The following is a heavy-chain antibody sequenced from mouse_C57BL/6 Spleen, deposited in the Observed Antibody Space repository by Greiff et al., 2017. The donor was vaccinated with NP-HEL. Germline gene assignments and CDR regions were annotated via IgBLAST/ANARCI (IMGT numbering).Heavy chain of an antibody. CDR2: IDPETGGT. Sequence: QVQLKESGAELVRPGASVTLSCKASGYTFTDYEMHWVKQTPVHGLEWIGAIDPETGGTAYNQKFKGKAILTADKSSSTAYMELRSLTSEDSAVYYCTRYYSNPYAMDYWGQGTSVTVSS. CDR3: TRYYSNPYAMDY. CDR1: GYTFTDYE. D-gene: IGHD2-5*01. V-gene: IGHV1-15*01. J-gene: IGHJ4*01.